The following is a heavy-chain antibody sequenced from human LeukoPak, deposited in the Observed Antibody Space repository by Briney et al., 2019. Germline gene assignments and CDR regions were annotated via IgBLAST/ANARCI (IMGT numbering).Heavy chain of an antibody. CDR1: GGSISKSY. CDR3: ARARSPSQGNDY. D-gene: IGHD6-6*01. V-gene: IGHV4-59*01. Sequence: PSETLSLTCTVSGGSISKSYWSWIRQPPGKGLEWIGFIYYSGSTNYNPSLKSRVTISVDTSKNQFSLKLSSVTAADTAVYYCARARSPSQGNDYWGQGTLVTVSS. J-gene: IGHJ4*02. CDR2: IYYSGST.